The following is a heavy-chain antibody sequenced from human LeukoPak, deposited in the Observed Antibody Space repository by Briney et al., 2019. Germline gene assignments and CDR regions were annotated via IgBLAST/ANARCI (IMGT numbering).Heavy chain of an antibody. CDR2: ISYDGNSK. D-gene: IGHD3-9*01. CDR1: GFTFSSSG. Sequence: GGSLRLSCAASGFTFSSSGMHWVRQAPDKGLEWVSVISYDGNSKYYADSVKGRFTISRDNSKNTLYLQMSSLRAEDTAVYYCANAYYDILTAYYPFDYWGQGALVTVSS. V-gene: IGHV3-30*18. CDR3: ANAYYDILTAYYPFDY. J-gene: IGHJ4*02.